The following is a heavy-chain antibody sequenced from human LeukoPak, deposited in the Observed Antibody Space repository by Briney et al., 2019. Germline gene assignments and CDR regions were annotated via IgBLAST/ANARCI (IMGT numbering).Heavy chain of an antibody. J-gene: IGHJ4*02. V-gene: IGHV3-7*01. CDR1: GFTFSSNW. D-gene: IGHD6-13*01. CDR2: IKPDGSAQ. Sequence: AGGSLRLSRATSGFTFSSNWMSWVRHVPGRGLDWVANIKPDGSAQYYAASVKGRFTVSRDNAKNSVYLQMNSLRVEDTAVYYCARANNSSWHNWGQGTLVTVSA. CDR3: ARANNSSWHN.